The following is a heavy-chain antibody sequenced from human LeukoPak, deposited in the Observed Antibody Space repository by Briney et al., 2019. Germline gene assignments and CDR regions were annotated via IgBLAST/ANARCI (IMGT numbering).Heavy chain of an antibody. CDR3: ARVSGMITFGGVIATFDY. Sequence: SETLSLTCAVYGGSFSGYYWSWIRQPPGKGLEWIGEINHSGSTNYNPSLKSRVTISVDKSKNQFSLKLSSVTAADTAVYYCARVSGMITFGGVIATFDYWGQGTLVTVSS. V-gene: IGHV4-34*01. CDR2: INHSGST. CDR1: GGSFSGYY. D-gene: IGHD3-16*02. J-gene: IGHJ4*02.